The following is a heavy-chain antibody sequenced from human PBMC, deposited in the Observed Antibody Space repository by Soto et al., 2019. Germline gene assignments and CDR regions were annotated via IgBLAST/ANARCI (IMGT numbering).Heavy chain of an antibody. CDR1: GGSISSYY. CDR3: ARVRGAVVRGNVIFDP. D-gene: IGHD3-10*01. CDR2: IYYSGST. V-gene: IGHV4-59*01. Sequence: PSETLSLTCTVSGGSISSYYWSWIRQPPGKGLEWIGYIYYSGSTNYNPSLKSRVTISVDTSKNQFSLKLSSVTAADTAVYYCARVRGAVVRGNVIFDPWGQGPLVTVSS. J-gene: IGHJ5*02.